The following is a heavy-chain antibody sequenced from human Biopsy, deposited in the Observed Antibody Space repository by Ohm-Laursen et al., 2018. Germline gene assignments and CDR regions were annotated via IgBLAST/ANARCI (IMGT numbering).Heavy chain of an antibody. Sequence: GTLSLTCKVYGKAFSDYYWSWIRQPPGKGLEWIGQINQSGRTNYNPSLKSRVNISADKSNNQFSLKLTSVTSADTAVYFCGNEVHGRDYWGQGALVTVSS. CDR1: GKAFSDYY. V-gene: IGHV4-34*01. D-gene: IGHD2-15*01. CDR2: INQSGRT. CDR3: GNEVHGRDY. J-gene: IGHJ4*02.